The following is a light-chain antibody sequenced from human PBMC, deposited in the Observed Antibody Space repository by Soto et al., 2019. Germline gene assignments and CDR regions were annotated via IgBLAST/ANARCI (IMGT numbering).Light chain of an antibody. CDR3: QSFESSLTTFYV. Sequence: QSVLTQPPSVSGAPGQRVTISCTGSSSNIGAGYAVHWYQQLPGTAPKLLIYVNNNRPSGVPDRFSGSKSGTSASLAITGLQAEDEADYYCQSFESSLTTFYVFGTGTKVTVL. CDR1: SSNIGAGYA. J-gene: IGLJ1*01. V-gene: IGLV1-40*01. CDR2: VNN.